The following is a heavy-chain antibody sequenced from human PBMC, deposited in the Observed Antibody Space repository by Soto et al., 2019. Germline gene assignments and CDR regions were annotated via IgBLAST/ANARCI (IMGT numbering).Heavy chain of an antibody. Sequence: PGGSVRLSCAASGFTFSTYEMNWVRQAPGRTPEWVSYISSAGDSSYYADSVKGRFTISRDNAKNSLYLQMNSLRVEDTAVYYCARVYCSTTTCHVQAFDSWGQGTLVTVSS. V-gene: IGHV3-48*03. J-gene: IGHJ4*02. CDR2: ISSAGDSS. CDR3: ARVYCSTTTCHVQAFDS. D-gene: IGHD2-2*01. CDR1: GFTFSTYE.